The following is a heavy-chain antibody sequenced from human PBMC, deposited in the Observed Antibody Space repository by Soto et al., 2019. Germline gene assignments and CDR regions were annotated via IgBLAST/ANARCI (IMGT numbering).Heavy chain of an antibody. CDR1: GGTFSSYT. J-gene: IGHJ6*03. CDR2: IIPILGIA. Sequence: ASVKVSCKASGGTFSSYTISWVRQAPGQGLEWMGRIIPILGIANYAQKFQGRVTITADKSTSTAYMELSSLRSEDTAVYYCARGHCGGSCYLGAPYYYYYYMDVWGKGTTVTVSS. CDR3: ARGHCGGSCYLGAPYYYYYYMDV. D-gene: IGHD2-15*01. V-gene: IGHV1-69*02.